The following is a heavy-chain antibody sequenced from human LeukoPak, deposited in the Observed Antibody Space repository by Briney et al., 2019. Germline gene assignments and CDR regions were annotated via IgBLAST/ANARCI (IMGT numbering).Heavy chain of an antibody. CDR2: ISGSSGST. J-gene: IGHJ4*02. Sequence: GGSLRLSCAASGFTFNSYAMNWVRQAPGKGLEWVSAISGSSGSTYYADSVKGRFTISRDNSKNTLYLQMNSLRAEDTAVYYCAKVLSGYYDRIFDYWGQGTLVTVSS. CDR1: GFTFNSYA. CDR3: AKVLSGYYDRIFDY. D-gene: IGHD3-3*01. V-gene: IGHV3-23*01.